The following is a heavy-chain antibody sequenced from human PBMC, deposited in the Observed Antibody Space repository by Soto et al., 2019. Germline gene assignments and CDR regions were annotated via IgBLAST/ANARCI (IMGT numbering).Heavy chain of an antibody. V-gene: IGHV1-69*01. J-gene: IGHJ6*02. D-gene: IGHD3-16*02. CDR3: ARGLVITFGGVIALGGMDV. CDR1: GGTFSSYA. Sequence: QVQLVQSGAEVKKPGSSVKVSCKASGGTFSSYAISWVRQAPGQGLEWMGGIIPIFGTANYAQKFQGRVTITADESTSTAYMELSSLRSEDTAVYYCARGLVITFGGVIALGGMDVWGQGTTVTVS. CDR2: IIPIFGTA.